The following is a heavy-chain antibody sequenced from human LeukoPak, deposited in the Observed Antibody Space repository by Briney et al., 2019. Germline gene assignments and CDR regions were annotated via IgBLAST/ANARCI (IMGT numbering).Heavy chain of an antibody. CDR1: GFTFSSYW. D-gene: IGHD2-15*01. V-gene: IGHV3-74*01. CDR2: INSDGRSA. J-gene: IGHJ4*02. CDR3: ARDQLYCSGGICYFDY. Sequence: GGSLRLSCAASGFTFSSYWMHWVRQAPGKGLVWVSRINSDGRSASSADSVKGRFTISRDNAKNTLYLQMNSLRTEDTAVYYCARDQLYCSGGICYFDYWGQGTLVTVSS.